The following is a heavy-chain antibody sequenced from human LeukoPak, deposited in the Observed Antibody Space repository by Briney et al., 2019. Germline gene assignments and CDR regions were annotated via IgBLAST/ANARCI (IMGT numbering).Heavy chain of an antibody. CDR1: GASISSDY. V-gene: IGHV4-4*09. Sequence: SETLSLTCTVSGASISSDYWTWIRQPPGKGLEWIGSIYTDGSTNYNPSLKSRVAISVDTSKNQFSLKLRSVTAADTAFYYCARANGEAHWYASTPRYWFDPWGQGTLVTVSS. D-gene: IGHD2-2*01. J-gene: IGHJ5*02. CDR3: ARANGEAHWYASTPRYWFDP. CDR2: IYTDGST.